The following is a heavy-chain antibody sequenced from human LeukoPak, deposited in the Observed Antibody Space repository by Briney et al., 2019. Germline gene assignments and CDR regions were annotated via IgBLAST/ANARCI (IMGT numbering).Heavy chain of an antibody. CDR1: GGSISSYY. V-gene: IGHV4-59*01. Sequence: SETMSHTCTVYGGSISSYYWSWIRQPPARGLEWIGYIHYSGSTNNNPSLKSRVPISVDTSKTQFSPKLSCVTAADTAMYYCARFGFGMATPYYYYGIYVWGQGATVTVSS. CDR2: IHYSGST. J-gene: IGHJ6*01. CDR3: ARFGFGMATPYYYYGIYV. D-gene: IGHD3-10*01.